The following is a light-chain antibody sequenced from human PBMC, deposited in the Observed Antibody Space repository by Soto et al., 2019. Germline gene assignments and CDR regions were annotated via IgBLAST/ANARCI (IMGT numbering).Light chain of an antibody. CDR3: QQSYSTLYT. CDR2: AAS. J-gene: IGKJ2*01. CDR1: QSISSY. V-gene: IGKV1-39*01. Sequence: TQSPATLSLSPGERATLSCRASQSISSYLAWYQQKPGKAPKLLIYAASSLDSGIPSRFSGSGSGTDFTLTISSLQPEDFATYYCQQSYSTLYTFGQGTKVDIK.